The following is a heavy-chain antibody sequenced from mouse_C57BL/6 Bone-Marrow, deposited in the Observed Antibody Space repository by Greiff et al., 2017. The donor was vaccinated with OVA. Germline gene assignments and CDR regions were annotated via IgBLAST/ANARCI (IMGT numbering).Heavy chain of an antibody. CDR1: GYSITSGYY. D-gene: IGHD1-2*01. Sequence: ESGPGLVKPSQSLSLTCSVTGYSITSGYYWNWIRQFPGNKLEWMGYISYDGSNNYNPSLKNRISITRDTSKNQFFLKLNSVTTEDTATYYCARGYYGLFAYWGQGTLVTVSA. CDR3: ARGYYGLFAY. CDR2: ISYDGSN. J-gene: IGHJ3*01. V-gene: IGHV3-6*01.